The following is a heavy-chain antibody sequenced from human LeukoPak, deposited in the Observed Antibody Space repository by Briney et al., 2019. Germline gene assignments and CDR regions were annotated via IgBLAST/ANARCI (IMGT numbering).Heavy chain of an antibody. V-gene: IGHV3-23*01. CDR2: ISGSGGNT. Sequence: AGSLRLFCAACGFTFSTYAMSWVRQAPGKGLEWVSAISGSGGNTYYADSVKGRFTISIDNSEDTVYLKMNSLRAEDTAVYYCARVPYYYGVDVWGQGTTVTVSS. CDR3: ARVPYYYGVDV. CDR1: GFTFSTYA. J-gene: IGHJ6*02. D-gene: IGHD1-1*01.